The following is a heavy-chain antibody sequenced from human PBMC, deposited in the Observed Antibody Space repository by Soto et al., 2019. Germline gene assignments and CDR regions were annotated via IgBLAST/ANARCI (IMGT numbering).Heavy chain of an antibody. D-gene: IGHD2-21*02. J-gene: IGHJ4*02. Sequence: QMQLVQSGAEVKKPGASVKVSCKASGDTFTDYYIHWVRQAPGQGLEWMGTVNPSGGHTTYAQHFLGRMTXTXXXSXXTLYMELASLTSEDTAIYFGARGGHVVVVTAALDYWGQGTLVTVSS. V-gene: IGHV1-46*01. CDR1: GDTFTDYY. CDR3: ARGGHVVVVTAALDY. CDR2: VNPSGGHT.